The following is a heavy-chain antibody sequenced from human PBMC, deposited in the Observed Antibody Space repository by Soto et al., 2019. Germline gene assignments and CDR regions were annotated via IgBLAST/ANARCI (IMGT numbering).Heavy chain of an antibody. Sequence: QVQLVQSGAEVKKPGASVKVSCKASGYTFTSYAMHWVRQAPGQRLDWMGWINAGNGNTKYSQKFQGRVNITRDTSASTAYMELSSMRSEDTDVYYCARVDMSPSAPRGYYYMDVWGKGTKVTVSS. CDR2: INAGNGNT. CDR1: GYTFTSYA. CDR3: ARVDMSPSAPRGYYYMDV. V-gene: IGHV1-3*01. J-gene: IGHJ6*03. D-gene: IGHD2-15*01.